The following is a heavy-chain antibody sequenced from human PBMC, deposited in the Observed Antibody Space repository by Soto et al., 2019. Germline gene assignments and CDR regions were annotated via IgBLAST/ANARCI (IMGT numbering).Heavy chain of an antibody. J-gene: IGHJ6*02. CDR1: GGTFSSYG. D-gene: IGHD6-6*01. Sequence: SVKVSCKASGGTFSSYGISWVRQAPGQGLEWMGGIIPVFGTADYAQKFQGRVTITADKSTSTAYMELSSLRSEDTAVYYCATIAGRPENYYYGMDVWGQGTTVTVSS. V-gene: IGHV1-69*06. CDR2: IIPVFGTA. CDR3: ATIAGRPENYYYGMDV.